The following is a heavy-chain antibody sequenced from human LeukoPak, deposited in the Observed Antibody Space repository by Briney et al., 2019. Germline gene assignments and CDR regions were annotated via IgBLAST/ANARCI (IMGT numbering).Heavy chain of an antibody. CDR2: ISGSGSST. CDR1: GFTFNIYA. V-gene: IGHV3-23*01. D-gene: IGHD5-12*01. J-gene: IGHJ4*02. Sequence: GGSLRLSCAASGFTFNIYAMNWVRQASGKGLEWVSTISGSGSSTYYADSVKGRFTISRDNSKNTLYLQMNSRRAEDTAVYFCAKDQHGYDKPIDYWGQGTLVTVSS. CDR3: AKDQHGYDKPIDY.